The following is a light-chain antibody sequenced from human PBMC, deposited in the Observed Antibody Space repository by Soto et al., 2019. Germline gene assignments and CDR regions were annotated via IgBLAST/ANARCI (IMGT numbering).Light chain of an antibody. V-gene: IGKV3-20*01. CDR2: GAS. CDR1: QSVSSSY. Sequence: EIVLTQSPGTLSLSPGERATLSCRASQSVSSSYLAWYQQKHGQAPRLLIYGASSRATGIPDRFSGSGSGTGFTLTISRLEPEDCAVYYCQQYGSSPRTFGQGTKVEIK. CDR3: QQYGSSPRT. J-gene: IGKJ1*01.